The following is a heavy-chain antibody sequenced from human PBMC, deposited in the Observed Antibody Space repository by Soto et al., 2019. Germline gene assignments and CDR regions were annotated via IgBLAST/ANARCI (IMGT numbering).Heavy chain of an antibody. V-gene: IGHV3-9*01. D-gene: IGHD4-4*01. Sequence: GGSLRLSCAASGFTFDDYAMHWVRQAPGKGLEWVSGISWNSGSIGYADSVKGRFTISRDNAKNSLYLQMNSLRAEDTALYYCAKGHYSLDYWGQGTLVTVSS. CDR3: AKGHYSLDY. CDR2: ISWNSGSI. J-gene: IGHJ4*02. CDR1: GFTFDDYA.